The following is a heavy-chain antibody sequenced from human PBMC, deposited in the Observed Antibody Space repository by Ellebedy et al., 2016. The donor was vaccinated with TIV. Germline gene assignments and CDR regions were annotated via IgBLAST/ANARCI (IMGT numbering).Heavy chain of an antibody. D-gene: IGHD3-10*01. J-gene: IGHJ4*02. CDR3: ARGSGRPDY. V-gene: IGHV4-59*01. CDR2: VSDSGST. CDR1: GCSMSSNY. Sequence: MPSETLSLTCSVPGCSMSSNYWSWIWQPPGKGLDRIGFVSDSGSTNYNPSLGSRVTISVDTSKNQFSLNVSSVTAADTAVYYCARGSGRPDYWGQGTLVTVSS.